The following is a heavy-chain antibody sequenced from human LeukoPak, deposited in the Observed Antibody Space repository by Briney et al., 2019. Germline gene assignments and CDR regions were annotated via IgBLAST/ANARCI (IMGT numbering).Heavy chain of an antibody. D-gene: IGHD3-16*02. CDR1: GFTFSTFG. V-gene: IGHV3-30*02. CDR2: IGYDGTNK. Sequence: GGSLRLSCAASGFTFSTFGMHWVRQAPGKGLEWVAFIGYDGTNKYYADSVKGRLTVSRDNSRNTLYLQMNSLRPEDTAVYYCAKDGGRYRFDFWGQGTMVTVSS. J-gene: IGHJ4*02. CDR3: AKDGGRYRFDF.